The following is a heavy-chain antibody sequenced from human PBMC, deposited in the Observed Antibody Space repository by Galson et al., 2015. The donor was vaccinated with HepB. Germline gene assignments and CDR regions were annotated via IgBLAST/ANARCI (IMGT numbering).Heavy chain of an antibody. CDR1: GYTFTGYY. J-gene: IGHJ4*02. CDR3: ARGHCGGDCHFDY. Sequence: SVKVSCKASGYTFTGYYMHWVRQAPGQGLEWMGWINPNSGGTNYAQKFQGRVTMTRDTSISTAYMELSRLRSDDTAVYYCARGHCGGDCHFDYWGQGTPVTVSS. CDR2: INPNSGGT. V-gene: IGHV1-2*02. D-gene: IGHD2-21*02.